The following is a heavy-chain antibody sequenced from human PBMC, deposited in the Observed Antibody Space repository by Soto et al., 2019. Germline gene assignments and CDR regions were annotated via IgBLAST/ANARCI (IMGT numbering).Heavy chain of an antibody. Sequence: QVQLVQSGAEVKKPGASVKVSCKASGYTFTSYGISWVRQAPGQGLEWLGWISAYNGNTNYAQKLQGRVTMTTDTSTSTAYMELRSLRSDDTAVYYCADYCSSTICYGGFDPCGQGTLVSVSS. J-gene: IGHJ5*02. CDR3: ADYCSSTICYGGFDP. D-gene: IGHD2-2*01. CDR1: GYTFTSYG. CDR2: ISAYNGNT. V-gene: IGHV1-18*01.